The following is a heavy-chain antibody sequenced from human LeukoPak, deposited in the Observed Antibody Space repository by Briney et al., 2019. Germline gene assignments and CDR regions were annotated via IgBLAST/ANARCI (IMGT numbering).Heavy chain of an antibody. D-gene: IGHD2-2*01. V-gene: IGHV3-21*01. CDR1: GFTFSSYS. CDR3: ARCSSSCFDY. Sequence: GGSLRLSCAASGFTFSSYSMSWVRQAPGKGLEWVSSVSSSSSYIYYADSVKGRFTISRDNAKNSLYLQMNSLRAEDTAVYYCARCSSSCFDYWGQGTLVTVSS. J-gene: IGHJ4*02. CDR2: VSSSSSYI.